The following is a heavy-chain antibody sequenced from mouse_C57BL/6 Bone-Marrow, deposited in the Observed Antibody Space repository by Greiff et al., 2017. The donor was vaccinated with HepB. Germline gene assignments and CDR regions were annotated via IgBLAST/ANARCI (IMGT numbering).Heavy chain of an antibody. Sequence: EVQLKQSGAELVRPGASVKLSCTASGFNIKDDYMHWVKQRPEQGLEWIGWIDPENGDTEYASKFQGKATITADTSSNTAYLQRSSLTSEDTAVYYCTTLIYYGSYWYFDVWGTGTTVTVSS. CDR3: TTLIYYGSYWYFDV. J-gene: IGHJ1*03. D-gene: IGHD1-1*01. CDR2: IDPENGDT. V-gene: IGHV14-4*01. CDR1: GFNIKDDY.